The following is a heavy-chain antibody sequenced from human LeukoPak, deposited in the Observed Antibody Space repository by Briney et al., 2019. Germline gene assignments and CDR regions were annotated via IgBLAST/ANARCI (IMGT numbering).Heavy chain of an antibody. CDR1: GGSISTGNYY. V-gene: IGHV4-39*01. CDR3: ARHYSGWYNFFDF. CDR2: IYYSGST. J-gene: IGHJ4*02. D-gene: IGHD6-19*01. Sequence: SETLSLTCTVSGGSISTGNYYWGWVRQPPGKGLEWIGTIYYSGSTYYNPSRKSRVTISVDTSKNQFSLKLTSVAAADTAVYYCARHYSGWYNFFDFWGQGTLVTVSS.